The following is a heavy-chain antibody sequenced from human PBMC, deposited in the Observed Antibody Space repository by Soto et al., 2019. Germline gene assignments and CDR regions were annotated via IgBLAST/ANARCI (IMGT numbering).Heavy chain of an antibody. CDR2: IYYSGST. V-gene: IGHV4-59*08. Sequence: SETLSLTCTVSGDSISSYYWSWIRQPPGKGLEWIGYIYYSGSTNYNPSLKSRVTISVDTSKNQFSLKLSSVTAADTAVYYCARHKTTRDAFDIWGQGTMVTVSS. CDR1: GDSISSYY. CDR3: ARHKTTRDAFDI. J-gene: IGHJ3*02.